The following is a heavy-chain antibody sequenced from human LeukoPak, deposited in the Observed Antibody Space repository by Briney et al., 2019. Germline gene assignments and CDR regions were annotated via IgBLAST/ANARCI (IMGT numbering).Heavy chain of an antibody. D-gene: IGHD3-9*01. J-gene: IGHJ4*02. V-gene: IGHV3-30*02. CDR3: AKAAVLRYFDWDFDY. CDR1: GFTFSSYG. Sequence: GGSLRLSCAASGFTFSSYGMHWVRRAPGKGLEWVAFIRYDGSNKYYADSVKGRFTISRDNSKNTLYLQMNSLRAEDTAVYYCAKAAVLRYFDWDFDYWGQGTLVTVSS. CDR2: IRYDGSNK.